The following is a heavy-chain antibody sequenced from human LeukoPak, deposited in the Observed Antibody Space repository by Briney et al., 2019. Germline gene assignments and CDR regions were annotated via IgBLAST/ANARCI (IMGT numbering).Heavy chain of an antibody. D-gene: IGHD3-22*01. J-gene: IGHJ4*02. CDR2: IYTSGST. Sequence: PSETLSLTCTVSGGSISSGSYYWSWIRQPAGKGLEWIGRIYTSGSTNYNPSLKSRVTISVDTSKNQFSLKLSSVTAADTAVYYYAKGGTYYDSSRVDYWGQGTLVTVSS. CDR1: GGSISSGSYY. CDR3: AKGGTYYDSSRVDY. V-gene: IGHV4-61*02.